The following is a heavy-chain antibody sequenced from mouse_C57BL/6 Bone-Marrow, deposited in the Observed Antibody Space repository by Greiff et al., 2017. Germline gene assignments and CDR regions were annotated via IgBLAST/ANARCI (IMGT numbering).Heavy chain of an antibody. CDR3: TRDGLFYYAMDY. D-gene: IGHD2-3*01. J-gene: IGHJ4*01. V-gene: IGHV5-9-1*02. CDR1: GFTFSSYA. CDR2: ISSGGDYI. Sequence: EVKLVESGEGLVKPGGSLKLSCAASGFTFSSYAMSWVRQTPEKRLEWVAYISSGGDYIYYADTVKGRFTISRDNARNTLYLQMSSLKSEDTDMYYCTRDGLFYYAMDYWGQGTSVTVSS.